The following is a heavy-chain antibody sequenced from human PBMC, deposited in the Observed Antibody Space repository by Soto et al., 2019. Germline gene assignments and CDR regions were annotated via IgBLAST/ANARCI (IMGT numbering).Heavy chain of an antibody. D-gene: IGHD3-3*01. CDR3: AKDRAVTIFGVVIMTVLDY. Sequence: GGSLRLSCAASGFTFSSYGMHWVRQAPGKGLEWVAVISYDGSNKYYADSVKGRFTISRDNSKNTLYLQMNSLRAEDTAVYYCAKDRAVTIFGVVIMTVLDYWGQGTLVTVSS. J-gene: IGHJ4*02. CDR1: GFTFSSYG. CDR2: ISYDGSNK. V-gene: IGHV3-30*18.